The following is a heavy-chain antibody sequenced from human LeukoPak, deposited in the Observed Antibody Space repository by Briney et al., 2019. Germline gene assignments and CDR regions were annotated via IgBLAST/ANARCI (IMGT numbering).Heavy chain of an antibody. CDR1: GGSISSSSYY. CDR2: IYYSGST. J-gene: IGHJ6*02. Sequence: SETLSLTCTVSGGSISSSSYYWGWIRQPAGKGLEWIGSIYYSGSTYYNPSLKSRVTISVVTSKNQFSLKLSSVTAADTAVYYCARLGLLWFGELAPPYYYYYGMDVWGQGTTVTVSS. CDR3: ARLGLLWFGELAPPYYYYYGMDV. D-gene: IGHD3-10*01. V-gene: IGHV4-39*01.